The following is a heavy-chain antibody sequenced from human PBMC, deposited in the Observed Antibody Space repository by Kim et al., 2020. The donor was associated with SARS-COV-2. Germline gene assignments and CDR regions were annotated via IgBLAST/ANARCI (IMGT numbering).Heavy chain of an antibody. CDR2: IYYSGST. Sequence: SETLSLTCTVSGGSISSYYWSWIRQPPGKGLEWIGYIYYSGSTNYNPSLKSRVTISVDTSKNQLSLKLSSVTAADTAVYYCASRAGYYDYVWGSYRYNGWFDPWGQGTLVTVSS. J-gene: IGHJ5*02. CDR3: ASRAGYYDYVWGSYRYNGWFDP. V-gene: IGHV4-59*08. D-gene: IGHD3-16*02. CDR1: GGSISSYY.